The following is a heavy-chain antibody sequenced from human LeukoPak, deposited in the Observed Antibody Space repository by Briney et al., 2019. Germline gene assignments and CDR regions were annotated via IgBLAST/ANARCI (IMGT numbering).Heavy chain of an antibody. V-gene: IGHV4-61*02. Sequence: SETLSLTCTVSGGSISSSDYYWCWIRPSAGKGLEWIGRLNPSGSTYYNPSLKSRLTLSLDPSESQFSLKLSSVTAADMALYYCARGRPYGDYFDYWGKGTLVTVSS. J-gene: IGHJ4*02. CDR2: LNPSGST. CDR1: GGSISSSDYY. D-gene: IGHD4-17*01. CDR3: ARGRPYGDYFDY.